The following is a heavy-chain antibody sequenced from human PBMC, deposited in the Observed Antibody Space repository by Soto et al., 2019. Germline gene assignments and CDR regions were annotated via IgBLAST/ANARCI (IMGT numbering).Heavy chain of an antibody. CDR2: INSDRSST. CDR1: GFTFSSYW. Sequence: GGSLRLSCAASGFTFSSYWMHWVRQAPGKGLVWVSRINSDRSSTSYADSVKGRFTISRDNAKNTLYLQMNSLRAEDTAVYYCAMVDTAMVYFDYWGQGTLVTVSS. D-gene: IGHD5-18*01. CDR3: AMVDTAMVYFDY. J-gene: IGHJ4*02. V-gene: IGHV3-74*01.